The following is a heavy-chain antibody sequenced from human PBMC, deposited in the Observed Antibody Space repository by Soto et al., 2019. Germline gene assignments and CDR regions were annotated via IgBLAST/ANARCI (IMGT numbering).Heavy chain of an antibody. CDR2: INAGNGNT. Sequence: ASVEVSCRASGYTFTSYAMHWVRQAPGQRLEWMGWINAGNGNTKYSQKFQGRVTITRDTSASTAYMELSSLRSEDTAVYYCASSFILTGYFGMDVWGQGTTVTVSS. V-gene: IGHV1-3*01. CDR3: ASSFILTGYFGMDV. D-gene: IGHD3-9*01. J-gene: IGHJ6*02. CDR1: GYTFTSYA.